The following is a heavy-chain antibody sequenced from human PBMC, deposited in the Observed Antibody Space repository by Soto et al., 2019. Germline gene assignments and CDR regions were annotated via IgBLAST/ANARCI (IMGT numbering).Heavy chain of an antibody. CDR3: IQSRCGGDCLQSYASYYYYGMDV. CDR2: IYWDDDK. J-gene: IGHJ6*02. CDR1: AFSLSTGGVG. D-gene: IGHD2-21*02. V-gene: IGHV2-5*02. Sequence: QITLKESGPTLVKPTQTLTLTCTFSAFSLSTGGVGVGWIRQPPGQALEWLALIYWDDDKRYSPSLRSRLTITKDTSKNQVVLTMTNMDPVDTATYYCIQSRCGGDCLQSYASYYYYGMDVCGQGTTVTVSS.